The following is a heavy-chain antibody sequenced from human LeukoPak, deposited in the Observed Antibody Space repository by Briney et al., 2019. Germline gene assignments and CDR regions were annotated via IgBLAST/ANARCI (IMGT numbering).Heavy chain of an antibody. CDR1: GFTFSSYS. V-gene: IGHV3-21*01. CDR2: ISSSSSYI. D-gene: IGHD4-23*01. CDR3: ARGQLPHWDAFDI. J-gene: IGHJ3*02. Sequence: GGSLRLSCAASGFTFSSYSMNWVRQAPGKGLEWVSSISSSSSYIYYADSVKGRFTISRDNAKNSLYLQMNSLRAEDTAVYYCARGQLPHWDAFDIWGQGTMVTVSS.